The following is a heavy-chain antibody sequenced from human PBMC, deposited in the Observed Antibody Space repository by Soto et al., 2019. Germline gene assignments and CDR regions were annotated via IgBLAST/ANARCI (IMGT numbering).Heavy chain of an antibody. CDR3: ARDLAGVTSINRYYMDV. J-gene: IGHJ6*03. CDR1: GGSISSSGYY. CDR2: IYYSGST. V-gene: IGHV4-31*03. D-gene: IGHD2-21*02. Sequence: SETLSLTCTVSGGSISSSGYYWSWIRQHPGKGLEWIGYIYYSGSTYYNPSLKSRVTISVDTSKNQFSLKLSSVTAADTAVYYCARDLAGVTSINRYYMDVWGKGTTVTVSS.